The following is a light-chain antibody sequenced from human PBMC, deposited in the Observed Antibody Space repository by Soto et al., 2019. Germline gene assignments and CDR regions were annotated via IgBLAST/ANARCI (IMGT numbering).Light chain of an antibody. Sequence: QSALTQPASVSGSPGQSITISCTGTSSDVGAYDFVSWYQQHPDKAPKLMIYEVRNRPSGVSNRFSGSKSVNTATLTISGLQVEDEADYYCSSYTTSSTRVFGTGTKLTVL. CDR3: SSYTTSSTRV. CDR2: EVR. CDR1: SSDVGAYDF. J-gene: IGLJ1*01. V-gene: IGLV2-14*03.